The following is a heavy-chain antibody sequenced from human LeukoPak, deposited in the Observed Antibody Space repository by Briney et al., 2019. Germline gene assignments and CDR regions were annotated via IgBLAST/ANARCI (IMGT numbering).Heavy chain of an antibody. CDR2: INHSGST. J-gene: IGHJ4*02. CDR3: AGGVRYFDSRPAY. D-gene: IGHD3-9*01. V-gene: IGHV4-34*01. CDR1: GGSFSGYY. Sequence: SETLSLTCAVYGGSFSGYYWSWIRQPPGKGLEWIGEINHSGSTNYNPSLKSRVTISVDTSKYQFSLKLSSVTAADTAVYYCAGGVRYFDSRPAYWGQGTLVTVSS.